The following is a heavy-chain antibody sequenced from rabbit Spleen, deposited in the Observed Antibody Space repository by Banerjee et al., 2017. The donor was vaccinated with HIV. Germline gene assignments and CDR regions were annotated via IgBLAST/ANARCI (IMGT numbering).Heavy chain of an antibody. J-gene: IGHJ3*01. Sequence: QQLVESGGGLVQPGGSLKLSCKASGFDFNSYYMSWVRQAPGKGLEWIGYIDPVFGSAYYASWVNGRFSISRENTQNTVSLQLNSLTAADTATYFCARGGGLWGQGTLVTVS. CDR3: ARGGGL. CDR1: GFDFNSYY. CDR2: IDPVFGSA. V-gene: IGHV1S7*01.